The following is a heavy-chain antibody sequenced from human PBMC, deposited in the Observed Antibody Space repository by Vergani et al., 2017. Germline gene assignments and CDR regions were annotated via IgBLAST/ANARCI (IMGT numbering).Heavy chain of an antibody. J-gene: IGHJ4*02. D-gene: IGHD4-23*01. CDR2: IYYSGST. CDR1: GGSLSSGDYY. Sequence: QVQLQESGPGLVKPSQTLSLTCTVSGGSLSSGDYYWSWIRQHPGKGLEWIGYIYYSGSTYYNPSLKSRVTISVDTSKNQFSLKLSSVTAADTAVYYCARDSRGTTVANYWGQGTLVTVSS. V-gene: IGHV4-31*03. CDR3: ARDSRGTTVANY.